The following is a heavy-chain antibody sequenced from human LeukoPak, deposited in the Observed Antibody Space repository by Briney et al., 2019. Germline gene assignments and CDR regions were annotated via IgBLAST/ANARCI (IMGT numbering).Heavy chain of an antibody. Sequence: GASVKVSCKASGYTFTSYDINWVRQATGQGLEWMGWMSPNSGNTGYAQKFQGRVTITRNTSISTAYMELSSLRSEDTAVYYCARGVSSGVAYYYYYYYMDVWGKGATVTVSS. J-gene: IGHJ6*03. CDR2: MSPNSGNT. CDR1: GYTFTSYD. CDR3: ARGVSSGVAYYYYYYYMDV. V-gene: IGHV1-8*03. D-gene: IGHD6-6*01.